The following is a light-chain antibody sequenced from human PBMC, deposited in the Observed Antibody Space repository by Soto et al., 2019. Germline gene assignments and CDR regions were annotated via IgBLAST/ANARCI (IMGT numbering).Light chain of an antibody. J-gene: IGKJ2*01. Sequence: IEMTQSPASLSVSVGDRVTITCRASQGIRHDLGWYHHRPGKAPKLLIYDASHLQSGVASRFSASGAGTDFTFTISSLQPEDVGTYYCQQYDTLSYNFGQGTKLGI. CDR1: QGIRHD. CDR2: DAS. V-gene: IGKV1-33*01. CDR3: QQYDTLSYN.